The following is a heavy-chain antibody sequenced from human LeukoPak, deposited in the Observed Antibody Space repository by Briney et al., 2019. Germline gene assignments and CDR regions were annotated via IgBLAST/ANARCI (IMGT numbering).Heavy chain of an antibody. V-gene: IGHV4-59*08. D-gene: IGHD3-10*01. CDR1: GGSISSYY. CDR3: AGSYMVRGVGYYFDY. J-gene: IGHJ4*02. CDR2: IYYSGST. Sequence: SETLSLTCTVSGGSISSYYWSWIRQPPGKGLEWIGYIYYSGSTNYNPSPKSRVTISVDTSKNQFSLKLSSVTAADTAVYYCAGSYMVRGVGYYFDYWGQETLVTVSS.